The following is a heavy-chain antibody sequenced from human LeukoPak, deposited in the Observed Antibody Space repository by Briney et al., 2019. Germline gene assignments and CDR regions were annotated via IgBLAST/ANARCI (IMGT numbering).Heavy chain of an antibody. J-gene: IGHJ4*02. CDR3: AREFVGGRSGELGY. CDR1: GYAFTIYY. D-gene: IGHD3-10*01. Sequence: ASVKVSFKASGYAFTIYYLHWVRQAPGQGLEWMGIINPSGGSPNYAQKFQGRVTMTRDTSTSTVYMELRSLRSADTALYYCAREFVGGRSGELGYWGQGTLVTVSS. CDR2: INPSGGSP. V-gene: IGHV1-46*01.